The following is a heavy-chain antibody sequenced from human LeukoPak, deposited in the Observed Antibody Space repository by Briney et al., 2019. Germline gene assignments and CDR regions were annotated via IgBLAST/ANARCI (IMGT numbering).Heavy chain of an antibody. CDR3: ARRVDCSGGSCYSLGHAFDI. CDR2: MNPNSGNT. D-gene: IGHD2-15*01. CDR1: GYTFTSYD. Sequence: ASVKVSCKASGYTFTSYDINWVRQATGQGLEWMGWMNPNSGNTGYAQMFQGRVTMTRNTSISTAYMELSSLRSEDTAVYYCARRVDCSGGSCYSLGHAFDIWGQGTLVTVSS. V-gene: IGHV1-8*01. J-gene: IGHJ4*02.